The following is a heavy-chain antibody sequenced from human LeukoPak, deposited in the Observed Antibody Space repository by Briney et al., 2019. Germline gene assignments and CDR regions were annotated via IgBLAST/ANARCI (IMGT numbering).Heavy chain of an antibody. V-gene: IGHV3-33*01. J-gene: IGHJ6*02. CDR2: IWYDGSDN. Sequence: GRSLRLSCAASGFIFSSYVMHWVRQAPGKGLEWVAVIWYDGSDNYYADSVKGRFTISRDNAKNSLYLQMNSLRAEDTAVYYCARAGDYDHYYYYGMDVWGQGTTVTVSS. CDR3: ARAGDYDHYYYYGMDV. CDR1: GFIFSSYV. D-gene: IGHD4-17*01.